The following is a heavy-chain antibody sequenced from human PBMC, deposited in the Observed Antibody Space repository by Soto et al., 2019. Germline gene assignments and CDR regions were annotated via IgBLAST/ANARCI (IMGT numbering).Heavy chain of an antibody. V-gene: IGHV3-30-3*01. CDR1: GFTFSSYA. CDR2: ISYDGSNK. D-gene: IGHD3-10*01. Sequence: QVQLVESGGGVVQPGRSLRLSCAASGFTFSSYAMHWVRQAPGKGLEWVAVISYDGSNKYYADSVKGRFTISRDNSKNTLYLQMNSLRAEDTAVYYCARDLWYAFDIWGQGTMVTVSS. J-gene: IGHJ3*02. CDR3: ARDLWYAFDI.